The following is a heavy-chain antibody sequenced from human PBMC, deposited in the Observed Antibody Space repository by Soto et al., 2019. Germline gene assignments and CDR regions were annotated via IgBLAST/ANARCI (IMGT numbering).Heavy chain of an antibody. Sequence: PSETLSLTCTVSGGSLGSYYWSWIRQPPGKGLECIGYVFYSGSTNYNPSLKSRVTISVDTSNNQFSLKLTSVTAADTAVYYCARRFQGGNYYDSSGYSSVFDIWGQGTMVTVSS. CDR3: ARRFQGGNYYDSSGYSSVFDI. CDR2: VFYSGST. CDR1: GGSLGSYY. V-gene: IGHV4-59*01. J-gene: IGHJ3*02. D-gene: IGHD3-22*01.